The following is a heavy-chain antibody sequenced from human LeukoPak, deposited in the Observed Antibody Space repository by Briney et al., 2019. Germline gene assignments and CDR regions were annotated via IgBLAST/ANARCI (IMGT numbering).Heavy chain of an antibody. V-gene: IGHV3-48*01. CDR1: GFTFSSYS. CDR2: ISSSSSTI. Sequence: GGSLRLSCAASGFTFSSYSMSWVRQAPGKGLEWVSYISSSSSTIHYADSMKGRFTISRDNSKNTLYLQVNSLRAEDTAMYYCARNILFAFDIWGQGTMVTVSS. CDR3: ARNILFAFDI. J-gene: IGHJ3*02.